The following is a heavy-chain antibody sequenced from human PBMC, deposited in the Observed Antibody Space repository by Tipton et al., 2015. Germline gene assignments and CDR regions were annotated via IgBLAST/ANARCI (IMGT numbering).Heavy chain of an antibody. Sequence: TLSLTCTVSGASISRGSVWGWIRQPPGKGLEWVANIKPDGSESYYLESVKGRFTFSRDNAKNSLYLQMNRLRAEDTAVYYCARDMAARDPRWGQGILVTVSS. J-gene: IGHJ4*02. CDR3: ARDMAARDPR. D-gene: IGHD6-6*01. V-gene: IGHV3-7*01. CDR2: IKPDGSES. CDR1: GASISRGS.